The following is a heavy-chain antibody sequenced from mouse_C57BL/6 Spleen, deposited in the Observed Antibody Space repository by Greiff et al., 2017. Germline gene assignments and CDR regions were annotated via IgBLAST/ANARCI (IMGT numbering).Heavy chain of an antibody. V-gene: IGHV7-3*01. CDR1: GFTFTDYY. CDR3: ARLSYDGWFAY. D-gene: IGHD2-3*01. Sequence: DVKLVESGGGLVQPGGSLSLSCAASGFTFTDYYMSWVRQPPGKALEWLGFIRNKANGYTTEYSASVKGRFTISRDNSQSILYLQMNALRAEDSATYYCARLSYDGWFAYWGQGALVTVSA. J-gene: IGHJ3*01. CDR2: IRNKANGYTT.